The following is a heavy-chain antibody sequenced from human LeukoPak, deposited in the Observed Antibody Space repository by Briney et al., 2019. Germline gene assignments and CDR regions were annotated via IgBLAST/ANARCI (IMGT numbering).Heavy chain of an antibody. CDR3: ARITTSSWSYFDY. CDR2: INHSGST. CDR1: GGSFSGYY. V-gene: IGHV4-34*01. D-gene: IGHD6-13*01. J-gene: IGHJ4*02. Sequence: SETLSLTCAVYGGSFSGYYWSWIRQPPGKGLEWIGEINHSGSTNYNPSLKSRVTISVDTSKNQFSLKLSSVTAADTAVYYCARITTSSWSYFDYWGQGTLVTVSS.